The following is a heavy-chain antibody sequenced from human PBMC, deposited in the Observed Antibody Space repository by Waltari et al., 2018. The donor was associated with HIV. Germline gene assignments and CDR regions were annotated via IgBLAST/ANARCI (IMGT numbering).Heavy chain of an antibody. V-gene: IGHV4-59*01. J-gene: IGHJ2*01. D-gene: IGHD3-10*01. Sequence: QVQLQESCPGLVKPSETLSRTCTASGVSIRGYYWTWIRQPPGKGLEWIGYVYYSGDTNYNPSLKSRVPISVDTSKNQFSLKLSSVTAADTVVYYCAKGGNTGDLWGRGTLVSVSS. CDR3: AKGGNTGDL. CDR1: GVSIRGYY. CDR2: VYYSGDT.